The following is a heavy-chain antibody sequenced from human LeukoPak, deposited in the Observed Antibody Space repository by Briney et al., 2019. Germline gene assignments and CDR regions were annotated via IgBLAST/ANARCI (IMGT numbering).Heavy chain of an antibody. J-gene: IGHJ2*01. CDR1: GFTVSNNY. D-gene: IGHD3-16*01. CDR3: ARRTGDHWFFDL. Sequence: PGGSLRLSCAASGFTVSNNYMSWVRQAPGKGLEWVSVFYSGGSTFYADSVKGRFTISRDNSKNTPYLQMNSLRAEDTAVYYCARRTGDHWFFDLWGRGTLVTVSS. CDR2: FYSGGST. V-gene: IGHV3-53*01.